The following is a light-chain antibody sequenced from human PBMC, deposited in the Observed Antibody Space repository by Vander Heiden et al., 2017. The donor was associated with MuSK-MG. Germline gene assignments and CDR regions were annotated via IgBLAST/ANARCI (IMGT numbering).Light chain of an antibody. J-gene: IGLJ2*01. CDR3: QASDSSTVV. Sequence: SYALIQPPSVSVSPGQTASITCSGEKLGDKFTCWYQQKPGQSPVVVIYQDTKRPSGIPDRFSGSNSGKTATLTISGTQAMDEAYYYCQASDSSTVVFGGGTKLTVL. CDR1: KLGDKF. V-gene: IGLV3-1*01. CDR2: QDT.